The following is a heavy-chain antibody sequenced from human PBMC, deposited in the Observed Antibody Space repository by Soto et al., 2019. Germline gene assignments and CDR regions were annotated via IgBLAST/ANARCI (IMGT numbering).Heavy chain of an antibody. CDR1: GFTFLTHT. D-gene: IGHD4-4*01. V-gene: IGHV3-21*01. CDR2: ISPTGTFI. Sequence: EVQLVDSGGGLVKPGGSLRLSCAGTGFTFLTHTMNWVRQAPGKGLEWVSPISPTGTFIYYTDSVKGRFTIFRDNAKNSLSLQMNSLRAEDTAVYYCARGPENNSNYPLDYWGQGTLVTVSS. J-gene: IGHJ4*02. CDR3: ARGPENNSNYPLDY.